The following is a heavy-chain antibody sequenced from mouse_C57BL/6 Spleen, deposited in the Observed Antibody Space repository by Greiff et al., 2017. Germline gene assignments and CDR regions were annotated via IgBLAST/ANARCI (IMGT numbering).Heavy chain of an antibody. D-gene: IGHD3-3*01. V-gene: IGHV1-69*01. J-gene: IGHJ2*01. CDR3: AREGGHRYYFDD. CDR2: IDPSDSYT. Sequence: QVHVKQPGAELVMPGASVKLSCKASGYTFTSYWMHWVKQRPGQGLEWIGEIDPSDSYTNYNQKFKGKSTLTVDKSSSTAYMQLSSLTSEDSAVYYCAREGGHRYYFDDWGQGTTLTVSS. CDR1: GYTFTSYW.